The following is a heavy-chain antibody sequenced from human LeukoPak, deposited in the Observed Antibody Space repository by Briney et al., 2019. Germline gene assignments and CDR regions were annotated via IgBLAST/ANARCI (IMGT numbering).Heavy chain of an antibody. J-gene: IGHJ6*02. D-gene: IGHD3-10*01. CDR3: AKDYKTTRFHYYYGMDV. CDR1: GFTFSSYG. CDR2: LLYDGSNQ. V-gene: IGHV3-30*18. Sequence: TGGSLRLSCAASGFTFSSYGMHWVRQAPGKGLEWVAALLYDGSNQYYADSVKGRFTISRDNSKSTVYLQMNSLRVEDTAVYYCAKDYKTTRFHYYYGMDVWGQGTTVTVSS.